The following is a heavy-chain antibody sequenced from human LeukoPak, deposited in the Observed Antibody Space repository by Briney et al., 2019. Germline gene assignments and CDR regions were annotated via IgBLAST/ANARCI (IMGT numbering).Heavy chain of an antibody. V-gene: IGHV3-21*01. CDR3: AGAISDYDASDI. Sequence: GGSLRLSCAASGFTFSSYSMNWVRQAPGKGLEWVSSISSSSNFIYYADSVKGRFTISRDNAKNSLYLQMNSLRAEDTAVYYCAGAISDYDASDIWGQGTMVTVSS. CDR2: ISSSSNFI. CDR1: GFTFSSYS. D-gene: IGHD4-17*01. J-gene: IGHJ3*02.